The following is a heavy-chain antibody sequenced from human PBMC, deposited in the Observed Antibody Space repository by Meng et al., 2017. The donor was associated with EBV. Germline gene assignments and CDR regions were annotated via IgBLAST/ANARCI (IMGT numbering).Heavy chain of an antibody. D-gene: IGHD1-26*01. CDR3: TRLDGSYIYY. J-gene: IGHJ4*02. CDR2: IRSKANSYAT. V-gene: IGHV3-73*02. CDR1: GFTFSGSA. Sequence: EVQMVESGGGLVQPGCSLKPSCAASGFTFSGSAMHWVRQASEKGLEWVGRIRSKANSYATAYAASVKGRFTISRDDSKNTAYLQMNSLKTEDTAVYYCTRLDGSYIYYWGQGTLVTVSS.